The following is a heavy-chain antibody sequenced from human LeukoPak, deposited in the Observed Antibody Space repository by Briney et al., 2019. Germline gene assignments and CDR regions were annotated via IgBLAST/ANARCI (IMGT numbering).Heavy chain of an antibody. CDR2: INHSGST. V-gene: IGHV4-34*01. Sequence: PSETLSLTCAVYGGSFSGYSWSWIRQSPGKGLEWIGEINHSGSTIYNSSLKSRVTISLDTSKNQFFLMVNSVTAADTAVYYCARQPRYYDDSGYHTDFWDYWGQGALVTVSS. CDR3: ARQPRYYDDSGYHTDFWDY. D-gene: IGHD3-22*01. J-gene: IGHJ4*02. CDR1: GGSFSGYS.